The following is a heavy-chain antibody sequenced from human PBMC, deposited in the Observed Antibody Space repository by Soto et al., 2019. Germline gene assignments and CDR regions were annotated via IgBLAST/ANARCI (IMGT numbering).Heavy chain of an antibody. D-gene: IGHD3-9*01. CDR1: GYRFTNYW. CDR2: IYPGDSDT. CDR3: ARVGPHAEILTDPLDV. V-gene: IGHV5-51*01. Sequence: GESLKISCQASGYRFTNYWIGGVRQMPGKGLEWMGIIYPGDSDTRYSPSFRGQVTISVDKSVNTGFLQWSSLGASDSAMYYCARVGPHAEILTDPLDVWGQGTTVTVSS. J-gene: IGHJ6*02.